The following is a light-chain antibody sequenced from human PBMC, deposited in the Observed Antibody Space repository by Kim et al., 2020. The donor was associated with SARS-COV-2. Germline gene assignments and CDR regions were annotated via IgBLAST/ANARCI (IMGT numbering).Light chain of an antibody. CDR3: QQYGSSRYT. Sequence: LSPGERATRSCRASQGVTSSYLAWYQQRPGQAPRLLIYSASSRAPGIPDRFSGSGSGTDFSLTISRLEPEDFAMYYCQQYGSSRYTFGQGTKLEI. CDR2: SAS. CDR1: QGVTSSY. J-gene: IGKJ2*01. V-gene: IGKV3-20*01.